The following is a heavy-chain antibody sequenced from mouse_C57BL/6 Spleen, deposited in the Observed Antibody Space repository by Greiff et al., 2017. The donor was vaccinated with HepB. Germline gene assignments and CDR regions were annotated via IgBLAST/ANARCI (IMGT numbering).Heavy chain of an antibody. V-gene: IGHV1-82*01. CDR3: ARDDYDRYAMDY. CDR2: IYPGDGDT. Sequence: VQLQQSGPELVKPGASVKISCKASGYAFSSSWMNWVKQRPGKGLEWIGRIYPGDGDTNYNGKFKGKATLTADKSSSTAYMQLSSLTSEDSAVYFCARDDYDRYAMDYWGQGTSVTVSS. CDR1: GYAFSSSW. J-gene: IGHJ4*01. D-gene: IGHD2-4*01.